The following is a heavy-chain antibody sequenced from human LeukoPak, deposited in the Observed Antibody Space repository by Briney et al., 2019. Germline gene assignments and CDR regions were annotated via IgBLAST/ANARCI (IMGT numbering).Heavy chain of an antibody. D-gene: IGHD2-15*01. V-gene: IGHV1-69*13. CDR2: IIPIFGTA. J-gene: IGHJ6*02. Sequence: ASVKVSCKASGGTFSGYAISWVRQAPGQGLERMGGIIPIFGTANYAQKFQGRITITADESTSTAYMELSSLRSEDTAVYYCARVVVVVAATNYGMDVWGQGTTVTVSS. CDR1: GGTFSGYA. CDR3: ARVVVVVAATNYGMDV.